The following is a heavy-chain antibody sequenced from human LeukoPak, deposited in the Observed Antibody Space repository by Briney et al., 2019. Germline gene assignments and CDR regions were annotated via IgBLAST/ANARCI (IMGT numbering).Heavy chain of an antibody. D-gene: IGHD6-13*01. V-gene: IGHV3-7*01. J-gene: IGHJ3*02. CDR2: IKQDGSEK. Sequence: GSLRLSCAASGFTFSSYWMSWVRQAPGKGLEWVANIKQDGSEKYYVDSVKGRFTISRDNAKNSLYLQMNSLRAEDTAVYYCARVKSSSWADAFDIWGQGTMVTVSS. CDR1: GFTFSSYW. CDR3: ARVKSSSWADAFDI.